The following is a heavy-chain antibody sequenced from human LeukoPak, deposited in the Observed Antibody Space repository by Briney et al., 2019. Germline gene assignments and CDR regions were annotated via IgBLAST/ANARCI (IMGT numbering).Heavy chain of an antibody. D-gene: IGHD5-18*01. J-gene: IGHJ4*02. CDR1: GFTFSDYN. Sequence: GGSLRLSCTASGFTFSDYNMNWVRLAPGKGLEWISYISSRSSTIYYADSVKGRYTISRDNAQNSLHLQMNSLRDEDTAVYYCARDVDTGLVTPPLDYWGQGTLVTVSS. CDR2: ISSRSSTI. V-gene: IGHV3-48*02. CDR3: ARDVDTGLVTPPLDY.